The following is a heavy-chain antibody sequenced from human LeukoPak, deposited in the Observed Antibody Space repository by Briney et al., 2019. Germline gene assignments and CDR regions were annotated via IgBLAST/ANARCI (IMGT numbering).Heavy chain of an antibody. J-gene: IGHJ3*02. CDR3: ARDRGRPDPFDI. CDR2: INPNSGDT. CDR1: GYTFTGYY. Sequence: ASVKVSCKASGYTFTGYYLYWAPQAPGQGLEWMGWINPNSGDTNYAQKFQGRVTMTRDTSISTAYMELSTLRSDDTAVYYCARDRGRPDPFDIWGQGTMVTVSS. V-gene: IGHV1-2*02.